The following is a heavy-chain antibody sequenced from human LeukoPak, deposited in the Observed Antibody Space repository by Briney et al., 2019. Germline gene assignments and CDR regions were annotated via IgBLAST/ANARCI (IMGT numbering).Heavy chain of an antibody. Sequence: SETLSLTCTVSGGSISSSSYYWSWIRQPPGKGLEWIGEINHSGSTNYNPSLKSRVTISVDTSKNQFSLKLSSVTAADTAVYYCARAGYENWFDPWGQGTLVTVSS. CDR2: INHSGST. CDR1: GGSISSSSYY. J-gene: IGHJ5*02. V-gene: IGHV4-39*07. CDR3: ARAGYENWFDP. D-gene: IGHD5-18*01.